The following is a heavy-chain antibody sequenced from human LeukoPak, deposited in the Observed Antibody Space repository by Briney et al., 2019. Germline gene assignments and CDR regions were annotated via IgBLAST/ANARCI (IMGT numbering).Heavy chain of an antibody. CDR3: ARSKGGYMDV. V-gene: IGHV1-18*01. Sequence: ASVKVSCKASGGTFSSYAISWVRQAPGQGLEWMGWISAYNGNTNYAQKLQGRVTMTTDTSTSTAYMELRSLRSDDTAVYYCARSKGGYMDVWGKGTTVTISS. CDR1: GGTFSSYA. D-gene: IGHD3-16*01. CDR2: ISAYNGNT. J-gene: IGHJ6*03.